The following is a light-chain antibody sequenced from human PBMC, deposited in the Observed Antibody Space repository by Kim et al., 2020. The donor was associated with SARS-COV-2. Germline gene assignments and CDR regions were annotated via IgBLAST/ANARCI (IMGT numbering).Light chain of an antibody. CDR3: QQYYTTPWT. CDR1: QSVLYSSNNKNY. CDR2: WAS. Sequence: ATINCKSSQSVLYSSNNKNYLAWYQQKPGQPPKLLIYWASTRQSGVPDRFSGSGSGTDFTLTISSLQAEDVAVYYCQQYYTTPWTFGQGTKVDIK. V-gene: IGKV4-1*01. J-gene: IGKJ1*01.